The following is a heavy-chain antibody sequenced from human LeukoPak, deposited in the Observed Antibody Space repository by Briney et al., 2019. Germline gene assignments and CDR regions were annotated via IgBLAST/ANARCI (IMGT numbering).Heavy chain of an antibody. Sequence: GGSLRLSCAASGFNFRDYYMSWIRQAPGKGLEWVSAISGSGGSTYYADSVKGRFTISRDNSKNTLYLQMNSLRAGDTAVFCCARPLSHGDYFLDAFDIWGQGTMVTVSS. J-gene: IGHJ3*02. V-gene: IGHV3-23*01. CDR2: ISGSGGST. CDR1: GFNFRDYY. CDR3: ARPLSHGDYFLDAFDI. D-gene: IGHD4-17*01.